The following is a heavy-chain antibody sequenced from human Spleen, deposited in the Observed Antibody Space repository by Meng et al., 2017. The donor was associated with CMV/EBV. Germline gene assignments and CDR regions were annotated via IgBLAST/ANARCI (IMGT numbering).Heavy chain of an antibody. Sequence: WVRQGPGKGLEWLSSISSSSAYIYHADSMKGRFTISRDNAKNSLYLQMNSLRAEDTAVYYCARDLAPQSDYYDSSGYYYLPKGFDYWGQGTLVTVSS. D-gene: IGHD3-22*01. CDR3: ARDLAPQSDYYDSSGYYYLPKGFDY. CDR2: ISSSSAYI. J-gene: IGHJ4*02. V-gene: IGHV3-21*01.